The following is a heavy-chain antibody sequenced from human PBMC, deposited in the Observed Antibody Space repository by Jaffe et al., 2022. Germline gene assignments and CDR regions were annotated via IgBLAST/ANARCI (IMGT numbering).Heavy chain of an antibody. D-gene: IGHD6-19*01. CDR2: IIPIFGTA. CDR3: AYGPISSGWELNYYYYMDV. V-gene: IGHV1-69*05. J-gene: IGHJ6*03. CDR1: GGTFSSYA. Sequence: QVQLVQSGAEVKKPGSSVKVSCKASGGTFSSYAISWVRQAPGQGLEWMGGIIPIFGTANYAQKFQGRVTITTDESTSTAYMELSSLRSEDTAVYYCAYGPISSGWELNYYYYMDVWGKGTTVTVSS.